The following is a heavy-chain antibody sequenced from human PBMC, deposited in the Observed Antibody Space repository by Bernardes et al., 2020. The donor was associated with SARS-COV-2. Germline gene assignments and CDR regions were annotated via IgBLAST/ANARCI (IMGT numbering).Heavy chain of an antibody. D-gene: IGHD2-21*02. CDR1: GGSISSSSYY. CDR2: IYYSGST. V-gene: IGHV4-39*01. J-gene: IGHJ6*02. CDR3: VGSSCGRDCYIGGLRSWDYGMDI. Sequence: TLSLTCTVSGGSISSSSYYWGWIRQPPGKGLEWIGSIYYSGSTYYNPSLKSRVTISVDTSKNQFSLRLTSVTAADTAVYYCVGSSCGRDCYIGGLRSWDYGMDIWGQGTTVTVS.